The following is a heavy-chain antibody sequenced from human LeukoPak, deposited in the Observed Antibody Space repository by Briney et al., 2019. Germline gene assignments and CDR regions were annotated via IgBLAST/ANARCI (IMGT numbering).Heavy chain of an antibody. CDR3: ARGSAVAAYDY. J-gene: IGHJ4*02. CDR2: IYTSGST. Sequence: SETLSLTCTVSGGSISSYYWSWIRQPAGKGLEWIGRIYTSGSTNYNPSLKSRVTISVETSKNQLTLKLSTVTAADTAVYYCARGSAVAAYDYWGQGTLVTVSS. D-gene: IGHD6-19*01. V-gene: IGHV4-4*07. CDR1: GGSISSYY.